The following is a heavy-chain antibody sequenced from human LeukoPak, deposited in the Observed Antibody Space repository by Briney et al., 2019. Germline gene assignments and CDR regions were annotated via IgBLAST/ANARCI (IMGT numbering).Heavy chain of an antibody. J-gene: IGHJ3*02. CDR3: ARPTAVTLVDAFNI. V-gene: IGHV3-7*04. Sequence: GGSLRLSCAAAGFNFSSYWMTWVRQAPGKGLEWVANIKQDGTDKYYVESVKGRFTISRDNDKNSLYLQMNSLRDVDTAVYFCARPTAVTLVDAFNIWGLGTMVTVSS. D-gene: IGHD4-17*01. CDR1: GFNFSSYW. CDR2: IKQDGTDK.